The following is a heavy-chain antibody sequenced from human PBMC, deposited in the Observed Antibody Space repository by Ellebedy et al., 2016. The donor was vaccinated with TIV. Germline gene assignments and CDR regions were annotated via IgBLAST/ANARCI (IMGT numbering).Heavy chain of an antibody. Sequence: GESLKISXTASGFTFGDYAMSWVHQAPGKGLEWVSFIRSKAYGGTTEYAASVKGRFTISRDDSKSIAYLQMNSLKAEDTAVYYCTRDLTTLAAAGTGIYYYTMDVWGQGTTVTVSS. CDR2: IRSKAYGGTT. J-gene: IGHJ6*02. CDR1: GFTFGDYA. CDR3: TRDLTTLAAAGTGIYYYTMDV. V-gene: IGHV3-49*04. D-gene: IGHD6-13*01.